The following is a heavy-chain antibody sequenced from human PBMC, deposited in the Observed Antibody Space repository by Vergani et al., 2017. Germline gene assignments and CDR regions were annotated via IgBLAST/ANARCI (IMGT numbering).Heavy chain of an antibody. CDR1: GGSISSGGYS. Sequence: QLQLQESGSGLVKPSQTLSLTCAVSGGSISSGGYSWSWIRQPPGKGLEWIGYIYHSGSTYYNPSLKSRVTISVDRSKNQFSLKLSSVTAADTAVYYCARVSGYCSSTSCSYMDVWGKGTTVTVSS. CDR2: IYHSGST. V-gene: IGHV4-30-2*01. D-gene: IGHD2-2*03. J-gene: IGHJ6*03. CDR3: ARVSGYCSSTSCSYMDV.